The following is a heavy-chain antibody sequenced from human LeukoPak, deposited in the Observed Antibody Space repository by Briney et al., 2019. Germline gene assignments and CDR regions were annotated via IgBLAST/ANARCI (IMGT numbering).Heavy chain of an antibody. J-gene: IGHJ4*02. CDR2: TTGSGGNT. D-gene: IGHD3-9*01. V-gene: IGHV3-23*01. CDR1: GFTFSNYA. CDR3: AKGGDFDVLTGYYVPDF. Sequence: GGSLRLSCAASGFTFSNYAMSWVRQAPGKGLEWVSATTGSGGNTYYADSVKGRFTISRDNSKNTLYLQMNSLRDEDTAVYYCAKGGDFDVLTGYYVPDFWGQGTLVTVSS.